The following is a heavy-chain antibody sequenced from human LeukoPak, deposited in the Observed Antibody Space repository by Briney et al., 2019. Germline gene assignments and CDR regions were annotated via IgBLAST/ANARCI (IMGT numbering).Heavy chain of an antibody. D-gene: IGHD2-21*01. CDR2: ISDNGSRT. CDR3: AKKIVVVIAAQGFDV. Sequence: GGSLRLSCAASGFTFSRYAMSWVRQAPGKGLEWVSGISDNGSRTFYADAVKGRFTISRDNSKNTLHLQMNSLRVEDTAIYYCAKKIVVVIAAQGFDVWGQGTIVTVSS. CDR1: GFTFSRYA. J-gene: IGHJ3*01. V-gene: IGHV3-23*01.